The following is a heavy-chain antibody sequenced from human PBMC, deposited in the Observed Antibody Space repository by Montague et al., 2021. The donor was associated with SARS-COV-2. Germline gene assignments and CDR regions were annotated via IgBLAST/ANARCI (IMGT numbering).Heavy chain of an antibody. CDR3: AGAQNICFIADCANYFDL. CDR1: GGSIRSYY. V-gene: IGHV4-59*01. J-gene: IGHJ4*02. CDR2: VHYTGST. Sequence: SETLSLTCEVSGGSIRSYYWSWIRQSPGKGLEWIGYVHYTGSTKYNPSLKTRVTLSLDTPKNHFSLRLNSVTAADTAVYYCAGAQNICFIADCANYFDLWGLGALVSVSS. D-gene: IGHD2-21*02.